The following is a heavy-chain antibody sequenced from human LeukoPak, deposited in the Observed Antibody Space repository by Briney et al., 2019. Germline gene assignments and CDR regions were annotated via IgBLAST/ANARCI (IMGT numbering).Heavy chain of an antibody. CDR1: GFTFSSYD. CDR3: ASRDYYDSSGYNDAFDI. V-gene: IGHV3-13*01. J-gene: IGHJ3*02. CDR2: IGTAGDT. D-gene: IGHD3-22*01. Sequence: HPGGSLRLSCAASGFTFSSYDMHWVRQATGKGLEWVSAIGTAGDTYYPGSVKGRFTISRDNSKNTLYLQMNSLRAEDTAVYYCASRDYYDSSGYNDAFDIWGQGTMVTVSS.